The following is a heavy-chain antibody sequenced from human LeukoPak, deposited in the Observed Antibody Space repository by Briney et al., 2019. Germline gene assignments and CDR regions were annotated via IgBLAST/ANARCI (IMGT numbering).Heavy chain of an antibody. J-gene: IGHJ3*02. V-gene: IGHV3-20*04. CDR2: INWNSGNT. Sequence: PGGSLRLSCAASGFTFHDYGMSWVRQVPGKGLEWVSGINWNSGNTGYADSVKGRFTISRDNAENSLYLQMNDLRAEDTALYYCARAKACSSTTCPSDIWGLGTMVTVSS. CDR1: GFTFHDYG. D-gene: IGHD2-2*01. CDR3: ARAKACSSTTCPSDI.